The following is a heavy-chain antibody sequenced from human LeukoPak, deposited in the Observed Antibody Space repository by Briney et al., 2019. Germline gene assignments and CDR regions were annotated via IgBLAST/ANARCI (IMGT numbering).Heavy chain of an antibody. Sequence: GSLRLSCAASGFTFSQYTINWVRQAPGKGLEWIGSIYYSGSTNYNPSLKSRVTISVDTSKNQFSLKLSSVTAADTAVYYCARADGSGSYYPRFFDYWGQGTLVTVSS. J-gene: IGHJ4*02. CDR3: ARADGSGSYYPRFFDY. CDR2: IYYSGST. D-gene: IGHD3-10*01. V-gene: IGHV4-4*02. CDR1: GFTFSQYTI.